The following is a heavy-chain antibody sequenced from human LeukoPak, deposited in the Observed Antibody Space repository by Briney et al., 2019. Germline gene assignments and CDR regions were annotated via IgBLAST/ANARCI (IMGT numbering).Heavy chain of an antibody. D-gene: IGHD2-15*01. CDR3: ARVAGSHYMDV. Sequence: SVKVSCKASGYTLTTYGLSWVRQAPGQGLEWMGWISGNSVNTNPAQNLQGRVTLTKDTPTNTVYMELRSLRSDDTAVYFCARVAGSHYMDVWGKGTTVTVSS. V-gene: IGHV1-18*01. CDR1: GYTLTTYG. CDR2: ISGNSVNT. J-gene: IGHJ6*03.